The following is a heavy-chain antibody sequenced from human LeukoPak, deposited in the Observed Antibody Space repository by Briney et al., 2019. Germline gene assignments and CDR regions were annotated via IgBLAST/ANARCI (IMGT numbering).Heavy chain of an antibody. D-gene: IGHD5-18*01. CDR1: GFTFRSHG. CDR2: IWYDGSNK. J-gene: IGHJ4*02. CDR3: AREGWDTAMVDY. Sequence: GGSLRLSCAASGFTFRSHGMHWVRQAPGKGLEWVAFIWYDGSNKYYTDSVKGRFTISRDNSKNTLYLQMNSLRAEDTAVYYCAREGWDTAMVDYWGQGTLVAVSS. V-gene: IGHV3-33*01.